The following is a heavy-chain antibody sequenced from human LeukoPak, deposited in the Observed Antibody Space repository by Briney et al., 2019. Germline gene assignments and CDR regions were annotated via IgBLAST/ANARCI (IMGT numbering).Heavy chain of an antibody. CDR2: IRYDGSNK. V-gene: IGHV3-30*02. Sequence: WIRQPPGKGLEWVAFIRYDGSNKYYADSVKGRFTISRDNSKNTLYLQMNSLRAEDTAVYYCAKDSYSNYGVDPWGQGTLVTVSS. J-gene: IGHJ5*02. D-gene: IGHD4-11*01. CDR3: AKDSYSNYGVDP.